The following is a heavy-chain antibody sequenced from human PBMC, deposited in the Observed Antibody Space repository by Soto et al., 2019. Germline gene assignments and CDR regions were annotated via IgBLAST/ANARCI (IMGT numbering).Heavy chain of an antibody. CDR3: ARHSQWLATEDY. V-gene: IGHV4-39*01. CDR1: GDSISSSSYY. CDR2: IYYSGST. Sequence: PSETLSLTCTVSGDSISSSSYYWGWIRQPPGKGLEWIGSIYYSGSTYYNPSLKSRVTISADMSKNQFSLKLSSVTAADTAVYYCARHSQWLATEDYWGQGTLVTVSS. J-gene: IGHJ4*02. D-gene: IGHD6-19*01.